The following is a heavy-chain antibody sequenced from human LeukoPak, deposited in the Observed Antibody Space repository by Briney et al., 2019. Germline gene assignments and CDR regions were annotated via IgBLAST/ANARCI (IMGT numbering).Heavy chain of an antibody. CDR2: IYYSGST. D-gene: IGHD3-10*01. J-gene: IGHJ4*02. Sequence: SETLSLTCTVSGGSFSSGGYYWSWIRQHPGKGLEWIGYIYYSGSTNYNPSLKSRVTISVDTSKNQFSLKLSSVTAADTAVYYCARHLSYYRDPYFDYWGQGTLVTVSS. CDR3: ARHLSYYRDPYFDY. CDR1: GGSFSSGGYY. V-gene: IGHV4-61*08.